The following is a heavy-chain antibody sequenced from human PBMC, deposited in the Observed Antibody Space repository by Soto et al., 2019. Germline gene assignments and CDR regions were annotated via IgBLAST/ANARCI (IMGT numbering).Heavy chain of an antibody. V-gene: IGHV3-21*01. D-gene: IGHD3-3*01. J-gene: IGHJ4*02. CDR3: ASYAHYDFWSASDY. CDR2: ISSSSSYI. CDR1: GFTFSSYS. Sequence: GGSLRLSCAASGFTFSSYSMNWVRQAPGKGLEWVSSISSSSSYIYYADSVKGRFTTSRDNAKNSLYLQMNSLRAEDTAVYYCASYAHYDFWSASDYWGQGTLVTVSS.